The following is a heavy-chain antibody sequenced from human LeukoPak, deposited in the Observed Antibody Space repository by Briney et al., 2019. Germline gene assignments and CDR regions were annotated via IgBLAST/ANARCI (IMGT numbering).Heavy chain of an antibody. V-gene: IGHV3-30*04. Sequence: GGSLRLSCAASGFTFSSYAMHWVRQAPGKGLEWVAVISYDGSNKYYADSVKGRFTISRDNSKNTLYLQMNSLRAEDTAVYYCARGADLVVAAPTYFDYWGQGTLVTVSS. CDR2: ISYDGSNK. CDR1: GFTFSSYA. CDR3: ARGADLVVAAPTYFDY. J-gene: IGHJ4*02. D-gene: IGHD2-15*01.